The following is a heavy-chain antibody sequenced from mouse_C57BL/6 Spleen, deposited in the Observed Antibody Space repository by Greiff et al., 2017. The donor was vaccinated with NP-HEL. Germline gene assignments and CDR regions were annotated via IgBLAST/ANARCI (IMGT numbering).Heavy chain of an antibody. V-gene: IGHV1-82*01. CDR1: GYAFSSSW. D-gene: IGHD2-4*01. CDR2: IYPGDGDT. CDR3: ARGLDDYDEYYFDY. J-gene: IGHJ2*01. Sequence: QVQLKQSGPELVKPGASVKISCKASGYAFSSSWMNWVKQRPGKGLEWIGRIYPGDGDTNYNGKFKGKATLTADKSSSTAYMQLSSLTSEDSAVYFCARGLDDYDEYYFDYWGQGTTLTVSS.